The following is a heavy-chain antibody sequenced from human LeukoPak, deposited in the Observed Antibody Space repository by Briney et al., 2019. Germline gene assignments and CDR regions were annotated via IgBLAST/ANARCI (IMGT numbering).Heavy chain of an antibody. Sequence: GASVKVSCKASGGTFSSYATSWVRQAPGQGLEWMGGIIPIFGTANYAQKFQGRVTITADESTSTAYMELSSLRSEDTAVYYCAGYGSGSYPYYGMDVWGQGTTVTVSS. CDR3: AGYGSGSYPYYGMDV. CDR1: GGTFSSYA. J-gene: IGHJ6*02. D-gene: IGHD3-10*01. V-gene: IGHV1-69*13. CDR2: IIPIFGTA.